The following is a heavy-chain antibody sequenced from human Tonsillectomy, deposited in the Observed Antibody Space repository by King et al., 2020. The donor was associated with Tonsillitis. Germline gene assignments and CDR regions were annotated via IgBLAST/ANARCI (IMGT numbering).Heavy chain of an antibody. D-gene: IGHD2-15*01. J-gene: IGHJ6*03. CDR3: ARNRVARYMDV. CDR1: GGSISSGGYY. Sequence: VQLQESGPGLVKPSQTLSLTCTASGGSISSGGYYWSWIRQHPGKGLEWIGYIYYDGSAHYKPSLKSRTTISVDTSENQFSLRVSSVTAADTAVYYCARNRVARYMDVWGKGTTVTVSS. V-gene: IGHV4-31*03. CDR2: IYYDGSA.